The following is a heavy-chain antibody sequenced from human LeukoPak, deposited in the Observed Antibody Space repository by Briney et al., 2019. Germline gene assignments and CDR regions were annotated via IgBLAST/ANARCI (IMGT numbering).Heavy chain of an antibody. D-gene: IGHD3-10*01. J-gene: IGHJ6*02. Sequence: PGGSLRLSCTVSGFRVSDNYMNWVRQAPGKGLEWVSVIQTSGNTNYADSVKGRFTISRDNSRNTLYLQMNSLRADDTAVYYCARQWSWFSDHSYYYAMDVWGLGTTVTVSS. CDR3: ARQWSWFSDHSYYYAMDV. V-gene: IGHV3-53*01. CDR2: IQTSGNT. CDR1: GFRVSDNY.